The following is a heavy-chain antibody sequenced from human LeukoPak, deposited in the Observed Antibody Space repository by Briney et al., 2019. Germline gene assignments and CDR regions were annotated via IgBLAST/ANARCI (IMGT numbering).Heavy chain of an antibody. Sequence: GSLRLSCAASGYTFSSYSMNWVRQAPGKGLEWVSYISSSSSTIYYADSVKGRFTISRDNAKNSLYLQMNSLRAEDTAVYYCARAEHDFWSGYYQPPPDYWGQGTLVTVSS. CDR2: ISSSSSTI. V-gene: IGHV3-48*01. CDR1: GYTFSSYS. J-gene: IGHJ4*02. CDR3: ARAEHDFWSGYYQPPPDY. D-gene: IGHD3-3*01.